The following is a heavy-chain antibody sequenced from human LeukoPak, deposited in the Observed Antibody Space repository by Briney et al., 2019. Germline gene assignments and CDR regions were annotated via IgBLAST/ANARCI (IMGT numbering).Heavy chain of an antibody. J-gene: IGHJ4*02. D-gene: IGHD3-22*01. CDR2: ISAYNGNT. CDR3: ARDVDYYDSSGYYYIYFDY. Sequence: ASVKVSCTASGYTFTSYGISWVRQAPGQGLEWMGWISAYNGNTNYAQKLQGRVTMTTDTSTSTAYMELRSLRSDDTAVYYCARDVDYYDSSGYYYIYFDYWGQGTLVTVSS. CDR1: GYTFTSYG. V-gene: IGHV1-18*01.